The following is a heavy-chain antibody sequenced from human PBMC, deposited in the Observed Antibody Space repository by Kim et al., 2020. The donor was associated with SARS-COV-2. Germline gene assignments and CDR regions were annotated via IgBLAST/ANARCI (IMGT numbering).Heavy chain of an antibody. Sequence: GGSLRLSCAASGFTFSSYGMHWVRQAPGKGLEWVAVIWYDGSNKYYADSVKGRFTISRDNSKNTLYLQMNSLRAEDTAVYYCARGRGGRYDSRLDIWGQGTMVTVSS. J-gene: IGHJ3*02. CDR3: ARGRGGRYDSRLDI. CDR2: IWYDGSNK. D-gene: IGHD3-22*01. CDR1: GFTFSSYG. V-gene: IGHV3-33*08.